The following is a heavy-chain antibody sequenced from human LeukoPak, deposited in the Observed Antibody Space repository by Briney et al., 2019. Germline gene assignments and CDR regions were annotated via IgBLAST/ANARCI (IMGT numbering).Heavy chain of an antibody. V-gene: IGHV1-69*02. J-gene: IGHJ6*03. CDR3: ARVVDFWSGRTPYYYYYMDV. CDR1: GGTFSSYT. CDR2: IIPILGIA. D-gene: IGHD3-3*01. Sequence: SVKVSCKASGGTFSSYTISWVRQAPGQGLEWMGRIIPILGIANYAQKFQGRVTITADKSTSTAYMERSSLRSDDTAVYYCARVVDFWSGRTPYYYYYMDVWGKGTTVTVSS.